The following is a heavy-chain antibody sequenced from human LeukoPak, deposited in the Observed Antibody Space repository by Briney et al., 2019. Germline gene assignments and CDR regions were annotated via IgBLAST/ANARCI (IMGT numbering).Heavy chain of an antibody. Sequence: PGGSLRLSCAASGFTFSSYAMHWVRQAPGKGLEWVAVISYDGSNKYYADSVKGRFTISRDNSKNTLYLQMNSLRAEDTAVHYCARDRGSYYVWYYFDYWGQGTLVTVSS. CDR2: ISYDGSNK. D-gene: IGHD1-26*01. J-gene: IGHJ4*02. CDR1: GFTFSSYA. V-gene: IGHV3-30-3*01. CDR3: ARDRGSYYVWYYFDY.